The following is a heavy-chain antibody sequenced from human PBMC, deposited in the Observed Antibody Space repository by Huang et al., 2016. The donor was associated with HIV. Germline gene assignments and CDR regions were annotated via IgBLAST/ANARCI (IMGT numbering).Heavy chain of an antibody. V-gene: IGHV1-8*02. CDR1: GYTFTNYD. CDR3: ARSTYGDLDY. J-gene: IGHJ4*02. CDR2: MNPNTGNT. Sequence: QVHLVQSGAEVKKTGASVKVSCKASGYTFTNYDSNWVRQAPGRGLGWMGWMNPNTGNTCFAQSFQGRVTMTRKTSITTAYMELTSLTSEDTAVYYCARSTYGDLDYWGLGTLVIVSS. D-gene: IGHD4-17*01.